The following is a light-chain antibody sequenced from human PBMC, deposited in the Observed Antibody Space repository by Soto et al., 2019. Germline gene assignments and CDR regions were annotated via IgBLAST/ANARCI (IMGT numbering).Light chain of an antibody. CDR2: AAS. CDR1: QSIINY. V-gene: IGKV1-39*02. CDR3: QYYGSSPPTT. Sequence: DIQMTQSPSSLSACVGDRVTITCRASQSIINYLNWYQQKPGEGPKLLMYAASSLQSGVPSRFSGSGSGTDFTLTISSLQPEDFAVYYCQYYGSSPPTTFGQGTKLEIK. J-gene: IGKJ2*01.